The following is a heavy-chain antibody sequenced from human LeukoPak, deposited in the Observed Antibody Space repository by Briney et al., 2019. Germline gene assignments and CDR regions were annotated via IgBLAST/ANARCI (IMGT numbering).Heavy chain of an antibody. CDR2: INHSGST. D-gene: IGHD3-22*01. CDR1: GGSFSGYY. V-gene: IGHV4-34*01. Sequence: PSETLSLTCAVYGGSFSGYYWSWIRQPPGKGLEWIGEINHSGSTNYNPSLKSRVTISVDTSKNQFSLKLSSVTAADTAVYYCAPYYYDSSGYPRGYYYMDVWGKGTTVTVSS. CDR3: APYYYDSSGYPRGYYYMDV. J-gene: IGHJ6*03.